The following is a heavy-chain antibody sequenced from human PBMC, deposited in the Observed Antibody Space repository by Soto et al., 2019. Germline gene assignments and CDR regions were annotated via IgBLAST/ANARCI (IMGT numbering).Heavy chain of an antibody. J-gene: IGHJ5*02. Sequence: PGGSLILPCAGSGFTFGDSYMSWIRQAPGKGLEWLSYISPGSRYPAYADSVKGRFTISRDNAKRSLYLQMMSLTAEDTAIYYCVRGGGGGLFDPWGQGTMVTVSS. CDR1: GFTFGDSY. V-gene: IGHV3-11*06. CDR3: VRGGGGGLFDP. CDR2: ISPGSRYP. D-gene: IGHD2-15*01.